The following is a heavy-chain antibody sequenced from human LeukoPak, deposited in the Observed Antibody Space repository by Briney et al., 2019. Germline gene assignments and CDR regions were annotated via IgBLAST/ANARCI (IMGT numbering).Heavy chain of an antibody. CDR3: ARGVIEGNDY. Sequence: PGRSLRLSCAASGFTFSSYGMHWVRQAPGKGLEWVAVIGYDGSNKYYADSVKGRFTISRDNSKNTPYLQMNSLRAEDTAVYYCARGVIEGNDYWGQGTLVTVSS. J-gene: IGHJ4*02. D-gene: IGHD3-10*01. CDR2: IGYDGSNK. CDR1: GFTFSSYG. V-gene: IGHV3-33*01.